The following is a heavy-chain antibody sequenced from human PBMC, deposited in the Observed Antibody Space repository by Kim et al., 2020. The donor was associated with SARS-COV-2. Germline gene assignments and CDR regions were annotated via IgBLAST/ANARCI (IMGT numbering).Heavy chain of an antibody. D-gene: IGHD3-3*01. Sequence: KGRFTISRDNSQNTLYLQMNSLGAEDTAVYYCARATYYDFWSGPSQAFDIWGQGTMVTVSS. J-gene: IGHJ3*02. V-gene: IGHV3-53*03. CDR3: ARATYYDFWSGPSQAFDI.